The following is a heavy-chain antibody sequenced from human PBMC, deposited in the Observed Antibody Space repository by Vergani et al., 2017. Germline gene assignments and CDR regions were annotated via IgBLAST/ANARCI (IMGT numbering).Heavy chain of an antibody. CDR1: GFTFGDYA. CDR3: ACENWFDP. CDR2: ISGSGGST. J-gene: IGHJ5*02. Sequence: EVQLVESGGGLVQPGRSLRLSCTASGFTFGDYAMSWFRQAPGKGLEWVSAISGSGGSTYYADSVKGRFTISRDNSKNTLYLQMNSLRAEDTAVYYCACENWFDPWGQGTLVTVSS. V-gene: IGHV3-23*04.